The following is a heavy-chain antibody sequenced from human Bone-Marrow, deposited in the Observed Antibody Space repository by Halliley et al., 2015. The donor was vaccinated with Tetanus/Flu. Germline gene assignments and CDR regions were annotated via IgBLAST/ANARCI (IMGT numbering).Heavy chain of an antibody. V-gene: IGHV4-59*01. CDR1: GGSISNYY. Sequence: TLSLTCTVSGGSISNYYWTWIRQPPGKRPELIGYIYNSGSTIFNPSLKSRVTISLDTSKNQLSLNLISVTAADTAVYYCARGDSGHYWHFQHWGQGTLVSVSS. CDR2: IYNSGST. CDR3: ARGDSGHYWHFQH. D-gene: IGHD6-19*01. J-gene: IGHJ1*01.